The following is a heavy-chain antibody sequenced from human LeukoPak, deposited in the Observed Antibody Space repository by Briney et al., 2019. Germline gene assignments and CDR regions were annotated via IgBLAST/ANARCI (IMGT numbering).Heavy chain of an antibody. CDR2: IHTRSA. J-gene: IGHJ4*02. V-gene: IGHV4-4*07. D-gene: IGHD3-22*01. Sequence: SETLSLTFTVSGGSINMYYWSWIRQPAGKGREGIGRIHTRSANYNPSLKSRVTMSVYTSKNQFSLKLSSVTAADTAVYYCARTEVLPDYYDNSGGFDYWGQGILVTVSS. CDR3: ARTEVLPDYYDNSGGFDY. CDR1: GGSINMYY.